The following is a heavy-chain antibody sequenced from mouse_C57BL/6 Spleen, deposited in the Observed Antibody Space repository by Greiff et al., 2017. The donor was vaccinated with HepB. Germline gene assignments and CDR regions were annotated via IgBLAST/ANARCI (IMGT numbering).Heavy chain of an antibody. Sequence: QVQLKQSGAELARPGASVKLSCKASGYTFTSYGISWVKQRTGQGLEWIGEIYPRSGNTYYNEKFKGKATLTADKSSSTAYMELRSLTSEDSAVYFCARDYGKGYWGQGTTLTVSS. J-gene: IGHJ2*01. CDR3: ARDYGKGY. CDR1: GYTFTSYG. D-gene: IGHD1-1*01. V-gene: IGHV1-81*01. CDR2: IYPRSGNT.